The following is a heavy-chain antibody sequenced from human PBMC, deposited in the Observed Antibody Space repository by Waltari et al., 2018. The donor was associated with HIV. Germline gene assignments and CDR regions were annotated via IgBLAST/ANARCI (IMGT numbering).Heavy chain of an antibody. CDR1: GYRFPGYW. Sequence: EVQLLQSGAEVKKPGESLNISCKGSGYRFPGYWIGWVRQKPGKGLEWMGIIYPRDSETRLSPSFQGQVTISADKSIDTAYLHWTSLKASDTAIYYCTRQLYRGGEVAYWGQGTLVTVSS. V-gene: IGHV5-51*01. CDR2: IYPRDSET. J-gene: IGHJ4*02. CDR3: TRQLYRGGEVAY. D-gene: IGHD3-10*01.